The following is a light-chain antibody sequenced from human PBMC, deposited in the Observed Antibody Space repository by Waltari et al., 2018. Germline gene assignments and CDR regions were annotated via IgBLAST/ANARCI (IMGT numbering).Light chain of an antibody. V-gene: IGLV3-21*02. CDR1: NIGRKS. CDR2: DDS. Sequence: SYVLTPPPSVSVAPGQTATISCGGNNIGRKSLNWYQQKPGQGPLLVVYDDSDRPSGIPDRYSGANSENTATLTISRVEAGDEADYFCQVWDSGSDPVVFGGGTKLTVL. CDR3: QVWDSGSDPVV. J-gene: IGLJ2*01.